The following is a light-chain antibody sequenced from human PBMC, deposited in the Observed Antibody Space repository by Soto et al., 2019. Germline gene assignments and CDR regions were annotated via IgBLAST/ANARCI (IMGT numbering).Light chain of an antibody. CDR3: QQANRFPYS. CDR1: QDFNNR. V-gene: IGKV1-12*01. CDR2: AAS. J-gene: IGKJ2*03. Sequence: DLQMSQSPSSVSASVGDRVTITCRASQDFNNRLAWYQQTPGKAPKLLIYAASSLQPGVPSRFSGSGSGTDFTLTISSLQPEAFATYYCQQANRFPYSFGQGTKLEMK.